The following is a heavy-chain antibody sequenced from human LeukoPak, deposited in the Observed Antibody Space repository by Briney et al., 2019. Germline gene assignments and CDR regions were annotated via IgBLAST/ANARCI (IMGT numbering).Heavy chain of an antibody. D-gene: IGHD3-22*01. CDR1: GGSISSSSYY. CDR2: IYYSGST. CDR3: ARAVVIQDYFDY. J-gene: IGHJ4*02. Sequence: SETLSPTCTVSGGSISSSSYYWGWIRQPPGKGLEWIGSIYYSGSTYYNPSLKSRVTISVDTSKNQFSLKLSSVTAADTAVYYCARAVVIQDYFDYWGQGTLVTVSS. V-gene: IGHV4-39*07.